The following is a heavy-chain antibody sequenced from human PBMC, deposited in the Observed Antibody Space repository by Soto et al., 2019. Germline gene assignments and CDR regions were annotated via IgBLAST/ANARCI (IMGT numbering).Heavy chain of an antibody. CDR3: ARKMGYCSSTSCPWAFDI. D-gene: IGHD2-2*01. Sequence: ASVKVSCKASGYTFTSYAMHWVRQAPGQRLEWMGWINAGNGNTKYSQKFQGRVTITRDTSASTAYMELSSLRSEDTAVYYCARKMGYCSSTSCPWAFDIWGQGTMVTVSS. CDR2: INAGNGNT. J-gene: IGHJ3*02. CDR1: GYTFTSYA. V-gene: IGHV1-3*01.